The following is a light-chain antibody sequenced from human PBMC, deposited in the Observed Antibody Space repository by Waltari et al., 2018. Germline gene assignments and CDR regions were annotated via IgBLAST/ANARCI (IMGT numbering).Light chain of an antibody. CDR3: QQSYSPLT. CDR2: AAS. J-gene: IGKJ4*01. CDR1: QRISSY. Sequence: DIQMIQSPSSLSASVGDRVTITCRASQRISSYLNWYQQKPGKAPKLLIYAASSLQSGVPSRFSGSGSGTDFTLTITTLQPEDSATYYCQQSYSPLTFGGGTKVEIK. V-gene: IGKV1-39*01.